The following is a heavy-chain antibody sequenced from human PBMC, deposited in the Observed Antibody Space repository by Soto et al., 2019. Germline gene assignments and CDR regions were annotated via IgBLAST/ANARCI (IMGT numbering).Heavy chain of an antibody. CDR1: SGSLCSHY. V-gene: IGHV4-59*11. CDR2: IYYSGST. D-gene: IGHD2-21*02. J-gene: IGHJ3*02. Sequence: PSETLSLTCTVFSGSLCSHYWSWIRQPPGEGLEWIGYIYYSGSTNYNPSLKSRVTISVDTSKNQFSLKLSSVTAADTAVYYCARDCTGGDCYSARSDAFDIWGQGTMVTVSS. CDR3: ARDCTGGDCYSARSDAFDI.